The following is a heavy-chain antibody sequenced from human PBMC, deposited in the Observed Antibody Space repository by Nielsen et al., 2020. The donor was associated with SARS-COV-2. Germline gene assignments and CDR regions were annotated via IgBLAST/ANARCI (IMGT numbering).Heavy chain of an antibody. CDR1: GYTFTSYY. Sequence: ASVKVSCKASGYTFTSYYMHWVRQAPGQGLEWMGIINPSGGSTSYAQKFQGRVTMTRDTSTSTAYMELSSLRSEDTAVYYCARKGGGSWVNYYYGMDVWGQGTTVTVSS. CDR3: ARKGGGSWVNYYYGMDV. CDR2: INPSGGST. V-gene: IGHV1-46*01. J-gene: IGHJ6*02. D-gene: IGHD2-15*01.